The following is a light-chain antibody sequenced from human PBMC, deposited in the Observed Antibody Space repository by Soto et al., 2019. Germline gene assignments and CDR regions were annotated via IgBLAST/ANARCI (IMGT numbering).Light chain of an antibody. J-gene: IGKJ2*01. CDR3: QQYNNWPYT. CDR2: GAS. CDR1: QSVGSN. V-gene: IGKV3-15*01. Sequence: EIVMTQSPATLSVSPGERATLSCRASQSVGSNLAWYQQRPGQAPRPLIYGASTRAIGIPPRFSGSGSGTEFTLTISSLQSEDFAVYYCQQYNNWPYTFGRGTKREIK.